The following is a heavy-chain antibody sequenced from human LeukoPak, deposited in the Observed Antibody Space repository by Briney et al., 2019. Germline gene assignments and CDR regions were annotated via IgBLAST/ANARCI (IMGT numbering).Heavy chain of an antibody. D-gene: IGHD3-9*01. CDR1: GFTFSSYA. V-gene: IGHV3-30*02. J-gene: IGHJ4*02. CDR3: ARENYVTGYFYYFDY. CDR2: IHYDGSNN. Sequence: GGSLSLSCAASGFTFSSYAMHWVRQAPGKGLVWVAFIHYDGSNNYYADSVKGRFTISRDNSKNTLYLQMNSLRAEDTAVYYCARENYVTGYFYYFDYWGQGTLVTVSS.